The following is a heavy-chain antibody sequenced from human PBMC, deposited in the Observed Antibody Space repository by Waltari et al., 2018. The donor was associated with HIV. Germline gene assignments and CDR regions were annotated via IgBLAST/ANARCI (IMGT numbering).Heavy chain of an antibody. Sequence: HLVKSGGGFTTPGRSLRLSCAASGFIFSHYLMSWFRQAPGKGLEWVGFIRSKAYGETAEYAAALEGKFTISRDDSRGIGYLQMDGLKIEDTGVYYCTKGGGKSPGLSVWGQGTTVTVSS. J-gene: IGHJ6*02. D-gene: IGHD3-16*01. CDR3: TKGGGKSPGLSV. V-gene: IGHV3-49*05. CDR1: GFIFSHYL. CDR2: IRSKAYGETA.